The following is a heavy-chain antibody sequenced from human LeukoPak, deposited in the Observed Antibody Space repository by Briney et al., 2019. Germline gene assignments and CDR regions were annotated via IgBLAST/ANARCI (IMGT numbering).Heavy chain of an antibody. CDR1: GGSFSGYY. CDR3: ARGEGYCSGGSCFGFDY. J-gene: IGHJ4*02. V-gene: IGHV4-34*01. D-gene: IGHD2-15*01. Sequence: PSETLSLTCAVYGGSFSGYYWSWIRQPPGKGLEWIGEINHSGSTNYNPSLKSRVTISVNTSKNQFSLRLSSVTAADTAVYYCARGEGYCSGGSCFGFDYWGQGTLVTVSS. CDR2: INHSGST.